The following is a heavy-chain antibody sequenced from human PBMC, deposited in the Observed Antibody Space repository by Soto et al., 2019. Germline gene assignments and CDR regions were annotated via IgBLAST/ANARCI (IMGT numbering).Heavy chain of an antibody. V-gene: IGHV1-69*01. CDR2: IIPIFGTA. D-gene: IGHD5-12*01. Sequence: QVQLVQSGAEVKKPGSSVKVSCKASGGTFSSYAISWVRQAPGQGLEWMGGIIPIFGTANYAQKFQGRVTITADESTSTAYRELSSLRSEDTAVYYCARDSVRGYSGYGPKDYWGQGTLVTVSS. CDR3: ARDSVRGYSGYGPKDY. CDR1: GGTFSSYA. J-gene: IGHJ4*02.